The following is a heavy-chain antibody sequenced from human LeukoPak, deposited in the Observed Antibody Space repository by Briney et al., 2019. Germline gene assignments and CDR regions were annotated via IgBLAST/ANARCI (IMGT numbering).Heavy chain of an antibody. Sequence: GGSLRLSCAASTFIFSSYNMNWVRQAPGKGLEWVSYISDSSSYTYYADSVKGRFTISRDNAKNSLYLQMNSLRAEDTAVYYCASFTVTTPFDYWGQGTLVTVSS. D-gene: IGHD4-17*01. V-gene: IGHV3-21*01. CDR2: ISDSSSYT. CDR3: ASFTVTTPFDY. J-gene: IGHJ4*02. CDR1: TFIFSSYN.